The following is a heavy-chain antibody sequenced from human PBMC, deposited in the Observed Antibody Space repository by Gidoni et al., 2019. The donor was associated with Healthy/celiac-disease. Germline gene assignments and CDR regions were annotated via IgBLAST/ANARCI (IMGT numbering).Heavy chain of an antibody. D-gene: IGHD3-10*01. Sequence: QVQLVESGGDVVKPGWALRLSCAASGFTFSDYYMSWMRQAPGKGLEWVSYISSSGSTIYYADSVKGRFTISRDNAKNSLYLQMNSLRVEDTAVYYCARDRLPSRGHYWGQGTLVTVSS. J-gene: IGHJ4*02. V-gene: IGHV3-11*01. CDR1: GFTFSDYY. CDR3: ARDRLPSRGHY. CDR2: ISSSGSTI.